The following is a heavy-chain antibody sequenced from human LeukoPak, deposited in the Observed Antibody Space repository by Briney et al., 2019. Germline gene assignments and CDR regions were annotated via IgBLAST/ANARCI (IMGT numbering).Heavy chain of an antibody. D-gene: IGHD5-12*01. V-gene: IGHV1-18*01. J-gene: IGHJ4*02. CDR2: ISANNGNT. Sequence: ASLKVSCKASGFTFTSYGISWVRQAPGQGLEWLGLISANNGNTIYAQMLQGRITMTTDTSTTTAYMELRSLRSDDTAVYYCARDLLAMIPTFVGEYWGQGTLVTVSS. CDR1: GFTFTSYG. CDR3: ARDLLAMIPTFVGEY.